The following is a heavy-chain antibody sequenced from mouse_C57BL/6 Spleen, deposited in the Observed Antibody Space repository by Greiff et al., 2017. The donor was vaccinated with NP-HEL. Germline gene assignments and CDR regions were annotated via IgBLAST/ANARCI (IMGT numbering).Heavy chain of an antibody. D-gene: IGHD3-1*01. CDR1: GYTFTSYW. V-gene: IGHV1-52*01. CDR2: IDPSDSET. Sequence: VQLQQPGAELVRPGSSVKLSCKASGYTFTSYWMHWVKQRPIQGLEWIGNIDPSDSETHYNQKFKDKATLTVDKSSSTAYMQLSSLTSEDSAVYYCARAGLYLGAMDYWGQGTSVTVSS. CDR3: ARAGLYLGAMDY. J-gene: IGHJ4*01.